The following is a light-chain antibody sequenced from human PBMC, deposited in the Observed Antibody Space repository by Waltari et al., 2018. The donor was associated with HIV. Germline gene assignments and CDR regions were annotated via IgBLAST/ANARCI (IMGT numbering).Light chain of an antibody. J-gene: IGLJ1*01. V-gene: IGLV1-47*01. CDR1: SSNIGSNY. CDR3: AAWDDSLSGYV. Sequence: QSVLTQPPSASGTPGQRVTISCSGSSSNIGSNYGYWYQQLPGTAPKLLIYRNNPRPSGVPDRFSGSKSGTSASLAISGLRSEDEADYYCAAWDDSLSGYVFGTGTKVTVL. CDR2: RNN.